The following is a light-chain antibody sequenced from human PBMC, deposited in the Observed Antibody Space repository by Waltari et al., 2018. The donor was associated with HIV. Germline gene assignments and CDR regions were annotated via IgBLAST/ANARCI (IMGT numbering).Light chain of an antibody. CDR2: EGN. CDR3: SSYTSFSTVL. J-gene: IGLJ2*01. CDR1: RSDVGTYCL. V-gene: IGLV2-23*01. Sequence: QSALTQPASVSGSPGQSITISCTGTRSDVGTYCLVSWYQHHPGKAPKLMIYEGNKRPSEVSNRFSGSKSGNTASLTISGLQAEDEADYYCSSYTSFSTVLFGGGTKLTVL.